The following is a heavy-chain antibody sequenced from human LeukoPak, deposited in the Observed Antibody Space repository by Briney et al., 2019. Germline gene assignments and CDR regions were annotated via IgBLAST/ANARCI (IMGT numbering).Heavy chain of an antibody. Sequence: SGRRPGKPTQTLTLTCTFSGFSLSTDAVSLGWGRQPPGKAPELLSFIYGNNDKRYSPSLPRRLTITKDTYKTKIVLTMTDMAYVDTATYYCVHRTTVPSVDDWGQGTLVTVSS. V-gene: IGHV2-5*01. J-gene: IGHJ4*02. CDR1: GFSLSTDAVS. D-gene: IGHD2-2*01. CDR3: VHRTTVPSVDD. CDR2: IYGNNDK.